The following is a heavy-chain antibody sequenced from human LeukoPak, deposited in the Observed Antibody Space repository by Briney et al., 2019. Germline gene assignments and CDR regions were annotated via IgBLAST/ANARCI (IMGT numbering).Heavy chain of an antibody. D-gene: IGHD1-26*01. CDR3: AKRRRSSGSYYLYDMDV. CDR2: ISVSGDFT. V-gene: IGHV3-23*01. Sequence: GGSLRLSCAASGFTFSTYAMSWVRQAPGKGLEWVSGISVSGDFTNYAGSVRGRFTISRDNSKNTLHLQMNSLRVEDTAVYYCAKRRRSSGSYYLYDMDVWGQGTTVTVSS. J-gene: IGHJ6*02. CDR1: GFTFSTYA.